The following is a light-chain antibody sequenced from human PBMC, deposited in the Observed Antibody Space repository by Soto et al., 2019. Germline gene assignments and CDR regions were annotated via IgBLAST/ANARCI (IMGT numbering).Light chain of an antibody. CDR2: DAS. Sequence: DIQMTHSPSTVSSSVVDRVTIACRASQSVRSWLAWYQQKPGRAPKFLIYDASSLESGVPSRFSASGSGTEFTLTISSLQPDDFATYYCQHYNSYSEAFGQGTKVDIK. J-gene: IGKJ1*01. V-gene: IGKV1-5*01. CDR1: QSVRSW. CDR3: QHYNSYSEA.